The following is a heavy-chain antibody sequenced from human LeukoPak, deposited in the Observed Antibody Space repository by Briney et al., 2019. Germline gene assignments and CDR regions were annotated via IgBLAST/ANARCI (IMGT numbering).Heavy chain of an antibody. D-gene: IGHD4-17*01. CDR1: GGSISSGDYY. V-gene: IGHV4-31*03. CDR3: ATYGDYRSFDY. CDR2: IYYSGST. Sequence: PSQTLSLTCTVSGGSISSGDYYWSWIRQHPGKGLEWIGYIYYSGSTHHNPSHKSRVTISVDTSKNQFSLKLNSVTAADTAVYYCATYGDYRSFDYWGQGTLVTVSS. J-gene: IGHJ4*02.